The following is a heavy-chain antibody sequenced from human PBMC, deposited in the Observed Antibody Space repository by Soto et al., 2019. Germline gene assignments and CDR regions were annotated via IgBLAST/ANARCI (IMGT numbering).Heavy chain of an antibody. D-gene: IGHD2-2*01. CDR1: VSAISLAS. CDR2: IYYSGST. J-gene: IGHJ6*01. V-gene: IGHV4-59*01. CDR3: SRGGTRIRGYSNVMDF. Sequence: LRCTNTVSAISLASWNCSVEPSGKGLEWIGYIYYSGSTNYNPSLKSRVTISVDTSKNQFSLKLSSVTAADTAVYYCSRGGTRIRGYSNVMDFWVKGT.